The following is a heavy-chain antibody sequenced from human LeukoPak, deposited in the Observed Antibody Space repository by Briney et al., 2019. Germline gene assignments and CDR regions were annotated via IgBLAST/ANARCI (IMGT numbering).Heavy chain of an antibody. D-gene: IGHD2-21*02. J-gene: IGHJ4*02. CDR2: IYTSGSI. CDR3: ARASHCRGGDCLTPLFDY. V-gene: IGHV4-61*02. CDR1: GGSISSGDDY. Sequence: SETLSLTCTVSGGSISSGDDYWSWVRQPAGEALEWIGRIYTSGSIKYNPSLKSRVTISVDTSRNQFSLKLSSVTAADTAVYYCARASHCRGGDCLTPLFDYWGQGTLVTVSS.